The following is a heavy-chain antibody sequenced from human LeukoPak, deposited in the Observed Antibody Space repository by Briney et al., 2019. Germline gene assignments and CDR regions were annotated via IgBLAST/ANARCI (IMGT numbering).Heavy chain of an antibody. Sequence: GGSLRLSCAASGFTVSSKYMSWVRQAPGKGVEWVSVIHGDGSTYYAGSAKGRFTISRDNSKNTLYLQMNSLRAEDTAVYYCARGKSSDCTCIDYWGQGTLVTVSS. V-gene: IGHV3-53*01. CDR2: IHGDGST. D-gene: IGHD2-21*02. CDR3: ARGKSSDCTCIDY. J-gene: IGHJ4*02. CDR1: GFTVSSKY.